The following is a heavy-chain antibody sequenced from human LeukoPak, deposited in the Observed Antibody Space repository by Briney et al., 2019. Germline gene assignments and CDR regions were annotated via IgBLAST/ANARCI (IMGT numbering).Heavy chain of an antibody. V-gene: IGHV3-53*01. CDR3: AREASDRYYGMDV. CDR2: IYSGGST. Sequence: PGGSLRLSCAASGFTVSSNYMSWVRQAPGKGLEWVSVIYSGGSTYYADSVKGQFAISRDNSKNTLYLQMNSLRAEDTAVYYCAREASDRYYGMDVWGQGTTVTVSS. D-gene: IGHD2-21*02. CDR1: GFTVSSNY. J-gene: IGHJ6*02.